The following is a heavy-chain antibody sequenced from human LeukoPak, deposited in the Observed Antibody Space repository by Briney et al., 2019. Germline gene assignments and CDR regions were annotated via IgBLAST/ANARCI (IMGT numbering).Heavy chain of an antibody. J-gene: IGHJ4*02. CDR1: GYTFTSYY. V-gene: IGHV1-46*01. D-gene: IGHD2-15*01. CDR2: INPSGGST. Sequence: ASVKVSCKASGYTFTSYYMHWVRQAPGQGLERMGIINPSGGSTSYAQKFQGRVTMTRDTSTSTVYMELSSLRSEDTAVYYCARDLGSVVVVAALDYWGQGTLVTVSS. CDR3: ARDLGSVVVVAALDY.